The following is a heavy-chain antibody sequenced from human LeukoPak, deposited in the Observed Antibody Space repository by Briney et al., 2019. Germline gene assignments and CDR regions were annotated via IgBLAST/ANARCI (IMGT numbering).Heavy chain of an antibody. CDR1: GGSISSYY. CDR2: IYYSGST. Sequence: SETLSLTCTVSGGSISSYYWSWIRQPPGKGLEWIGYIYYSGSTNYNPSLKSRVTMSVDTSKNQFSLKLSSVTAADTAVYYCARVSPDTATDYGWFDPWGQGSLVTVSS. V-gene: IGHV4-59*08. D-gene: IGHD5-18*01. CDR3: ARVSPDTATDYGWFDP. J-gene: IGHJ5*02.